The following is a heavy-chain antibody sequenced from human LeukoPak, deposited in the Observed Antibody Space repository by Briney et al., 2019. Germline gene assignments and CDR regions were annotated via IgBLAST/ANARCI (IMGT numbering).Heavy chain of an antibody. Sequence: PSETLSLTCTVSGSSISSNYYWGWIRQPPGKGLEWIGSIYHSGSTYYNPSLKSRVTISVDTSKNHFSLKLTSMTAADTAVYYCDVGILHGPDYWGQGTLVTVSS. CDR3: DVGILHGPDY. J-gene: IGHJ4*02. CDR1: GSSISSNYY. V-gene: IGHV4-38-2*02. CDR2: IYHSGST.